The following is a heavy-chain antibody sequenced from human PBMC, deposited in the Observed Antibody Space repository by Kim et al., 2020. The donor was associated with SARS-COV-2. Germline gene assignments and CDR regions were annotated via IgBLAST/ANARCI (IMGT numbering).Heavy chain of an antibody. CDR2: INHSGST. V-gene: IGHV4-34*01. CDR3: ARGRRRSGSHDY. Sequence: SETLSLTCAVYGGSFSGYYWSWIRQPPGKGLEWIGEINHSGSTNYNPSLKSRVTISVDTSKNQFSLKLSSVTAADTAVYYCARGRRRSGSHDYWGQGTL. D-gene: IGHD1-26*01. J-gene: IGHJ4*02. CDR1: GGSFSGYY.